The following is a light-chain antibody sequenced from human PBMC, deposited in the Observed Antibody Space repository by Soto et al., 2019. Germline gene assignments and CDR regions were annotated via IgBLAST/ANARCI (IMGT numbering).Light chain of an antibody. CDR1: QSVRSNY. CDR3: QQYHWAPDT. CDR2: GAS. J-gene: IGKJ5*01. Sequence: EIVCTQSPATPSFAPGERATLSCRASQSVRSNYLAWYQQRPGQAPRLLIYGASSRATDIPDRFSGSGSGTDFTLTVSRLEPEDFAMYYCQQYHWAPDTFGQGTRLEI. V-gene: IGKV3-20*01.